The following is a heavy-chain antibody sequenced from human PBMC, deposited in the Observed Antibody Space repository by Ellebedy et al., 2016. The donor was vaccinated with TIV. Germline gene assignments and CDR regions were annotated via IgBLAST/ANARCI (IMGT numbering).Heavy chain of an antibody. CDR2: LSSNENT. D-gene: IGHD5-12*01. V-gene: IGHV4-59*13. Sequence: GSLRLSXNVSGGSISGFYWNWIRQPPGKGLEWIGFLSSNENTKYNPSLKSRVTMSLDTSKNQVSLRLTSVSAADTAVYYCARVRYSGYEGWLDPWGQGTLVTVSS. CDR1: GGSISGFY. CDR3: ARVRYSGYEGWLDP. J-gene: IGHJ5*02.